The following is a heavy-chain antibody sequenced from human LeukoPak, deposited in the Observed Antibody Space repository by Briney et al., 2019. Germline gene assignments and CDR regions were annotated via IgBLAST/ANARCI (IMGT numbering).Heavy chain of an antibody. J-gene: IGHJ6*04. CDR3: AKDALGYCSGGSCRDYYYGMDV. Sequence: GGSLRLSCAASGFTFSSYGMHWVRQAPGKGLEWVAVISYDGRNKYYADSVKGRFTISRDNSKNTLYLQMNSLRAEDTAVYYCAKDALGYCSGGSCRDYYYGMDVWGKGTTVTVSS. V-gene: IGHV3-30*18. CDR1: GFTFSSYG. D-gene: IGHD2-15*01. CDR2: ISYDGRNK.